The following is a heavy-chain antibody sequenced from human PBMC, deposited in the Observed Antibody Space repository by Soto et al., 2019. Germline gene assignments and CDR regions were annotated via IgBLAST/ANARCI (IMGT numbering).Heavy chain of an antibody. CDR1: GYTFTSYY. CDR2: INPSGGST. Sequence: QVQLVQSGAEVKKPGASVKVSCKASGYTFTSYYMHWVRQAPGQGLEWMGIINPSGGSTSYAEKFQVRVTMTRDTSTSTVHMELSSLGSEDTAVYYCARDIAVADPYGMDVWGQGTTVTVSS. J-gene: IGHJ6*02. CDR3: ARDIAVADPYGMDV. D-gene: IGHD6-19*01. V-gene: IGHV1-46*01.